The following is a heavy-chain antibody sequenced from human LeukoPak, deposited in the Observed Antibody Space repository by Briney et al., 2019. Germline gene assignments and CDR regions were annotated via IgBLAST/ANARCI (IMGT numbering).Heavy chain of an antibody. CDR1: GGSISSGGYY. D-gene: IGHD5-12*01. Sequence: SETLSLTCTVSGGSISSGGYYWSWIRQHPGKGLEWIGYIYYSGSTYYNPSLKSRVTISVDTSKNQFSLKLSSVTAADTAVYYCASLVDIVATSAYDYWGQGTLVTVSS. J-gene: IGHJ4*02. V-gene: IGHV4-31*03. CDR3: ASLVDIVATSAYDY. CDR2: IYYSGST.